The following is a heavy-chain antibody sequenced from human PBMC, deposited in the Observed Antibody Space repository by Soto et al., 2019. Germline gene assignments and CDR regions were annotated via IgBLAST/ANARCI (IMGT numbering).Heavy chain of an antibody. V-gene: IGHV3-21*04. CDR2: ISSSGSTI. D-gene: IGHD2-21*02. J-gene: IGHJ4*02. Sequence: GGSLRLSCAASGFTFSSYAMSWVRQAPGKGLEWVSAISSSGSTIYYADSVKGRFTISRDNAKNSLYLQMNSLRAEDTAVYYCARDVASVVVTAYFDYWGQGTLVTVSS. CDR1: GFTFSSYA. CDR3: ARDVASVVVTAYFDY.